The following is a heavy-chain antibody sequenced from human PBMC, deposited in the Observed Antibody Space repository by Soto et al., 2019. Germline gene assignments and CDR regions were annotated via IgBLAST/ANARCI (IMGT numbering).Heavy chain of an antibody. J-gene: IGHJ6*02. Sequence: QVQLVQSGAEVKKPGASVKVSCKASGYTFTSYGISWVRQAPGQGLEWMGWISAYNGNTNYAQKLQGRVTMTTDTCTSTAYMELRSLRSDDTAVYYCARDPGGNYYYYYGMDVWGQGTTVTVSS. CDR1: GYTFTSYG. CDR3: ARDPGGNYYYYYGMDV. D-gene: IGHD4-4*01. V-gene: IGHV1-18*01. CDR2: ISAYNGNT.